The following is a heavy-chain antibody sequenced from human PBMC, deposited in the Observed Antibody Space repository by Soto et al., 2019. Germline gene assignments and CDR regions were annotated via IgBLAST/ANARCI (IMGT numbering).Heavy chain of an antibody. J-gene: IGHJ6*02. CDR1: GCPSTSYD. V-gene: IGHV1-8*01. D-gene: IGHD2-2*01. CDR3: APGGSTSPWGIDV. Sequence: VKLACKASGCPSTSYDINWVRQATGQGLEWMGWMNPNSGNTGYAQKFQGRVTMTRNTSISTAYMELSSLRSGDTAVHYCAPGGSTSPWGIDVRGQGTTVTVSS. CDR2: MNPNSGNT.